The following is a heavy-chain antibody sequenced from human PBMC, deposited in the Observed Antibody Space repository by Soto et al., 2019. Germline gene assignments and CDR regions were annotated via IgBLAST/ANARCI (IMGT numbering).Heavy chain of an antibody. CDR2: NSNKAYGFTT. V-gene: IGHV3-72*01. Sequence: EVQLVESGGGLVQPGGSLRLSCAASGFTFSDHYMDWVRQAPGKGLQWVGRNSNKAYGFTTVYAASVKDRFTISRDESRSSLHLQIQSPRTEDTAVYYCATSRPSSTGSGFDYWGQGTLVTVSS. J-gene: IGHJ4*02. CDR3: ATSRPSSTGSGFDY. D-gene: IGHD6-13*01. CDR1: GFTFSDHY.